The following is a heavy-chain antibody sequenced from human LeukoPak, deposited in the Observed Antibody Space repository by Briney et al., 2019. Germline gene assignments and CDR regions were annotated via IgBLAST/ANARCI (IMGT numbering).Heavy chain of an antibody. CDR3: ARRSNYFDY. CDR1: GGTFHSYY. V-gene: IGHV4-4*09. D-gene: IGHD4-11*01. Sequence: PSETLSLTCSVSGGTFHSYYWSWIRQPPGKALEFIGYIYTGGSTNYNPSLKRRVAISVDTSKNQFSLRLNSVTAADTAVYYCARRSNYFDYWGLGTLVTVSS. CDR2: IYTGGST. J-gene: IGHJ4*02.